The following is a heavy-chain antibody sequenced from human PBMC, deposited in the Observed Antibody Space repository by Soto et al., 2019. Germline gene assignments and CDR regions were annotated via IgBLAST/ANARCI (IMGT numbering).Heavy chain of an antibody. V-gene: IGHV3-23*01. Sequence: GGSLRLSCAASGFTFSSYAMGWFRRAPGKGLEWVSTISGSGGSTYYADSVKGRFTISRDSSKNTLYLQMNSLRAEDTAVYYCAKSDPSGSFNDYWGQGTLVTVSS. J-gene: IGHJ4*02. CDR2: ISGSGGST. CDR1: GFTFSSYA. D-gene: IGHD6-25*01. CDR3: AKSDPSGSFNDY.